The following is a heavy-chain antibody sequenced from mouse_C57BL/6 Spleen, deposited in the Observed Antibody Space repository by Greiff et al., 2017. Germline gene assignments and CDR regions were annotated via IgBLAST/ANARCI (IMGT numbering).Heavy chain of an antibody. Sequence: EVKVEESGPGLVKPSQSLSLTCSVTGYSITSGYYWNWIRQFPGNKLEWMGYISYDGSNNYNPSLKNRISITRDTSKNQFFLKLNSVTTEDTATYYCARVYSNSYYAMDYWGQGTSVTVSS. J-gene: IGHJ4*01. CDR2: ISYDGSN. V-gene: IGHV3-6*01. CDR1: GYSITSGYY. D-gene: IGHD2-5*01. CDR3: ARVYSNSYYAMDY.